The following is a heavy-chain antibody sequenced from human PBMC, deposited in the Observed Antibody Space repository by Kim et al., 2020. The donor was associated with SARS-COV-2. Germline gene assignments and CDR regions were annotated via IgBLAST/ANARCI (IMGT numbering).Heavy chain of an antibody. CDR2: DGSNK. CDR3: AKDPAFDP. J-gene: IGHJ5*02. V-gene: IGHV3-30*01. Sequence: DGSNKYYADSVKGRFTISRDNSKNTLYLQMNSLRAEDTAVYYCAKDPAFDPWGQGTLVTVSS.